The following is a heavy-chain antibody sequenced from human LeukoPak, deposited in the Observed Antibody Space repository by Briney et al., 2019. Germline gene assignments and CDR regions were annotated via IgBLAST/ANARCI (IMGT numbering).Heavy chain of an antibody. CDR1: GFTFSSYE. V-gene: IGHV3-48*03. CDR3: ARDGRNYGLY. CDR2: ISGSGSSI. Sequence: GGSLRLSCAASGFTFSSYEMNWVRQAPGKGLEWVSYISGSGSSINYADSLRGRFSICRDNAKNSLYLQMNSLRGEDTAVYYCARDGRNYGLYWGQGTLVT. D-gene: IGHD1-7*01. J-gene: IGHJ4*02.